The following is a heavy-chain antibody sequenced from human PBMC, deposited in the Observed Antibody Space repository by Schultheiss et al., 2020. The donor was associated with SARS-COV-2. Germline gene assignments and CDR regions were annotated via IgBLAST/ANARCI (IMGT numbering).Heavy chain of an antibody. CDR2: IWYDGSNK. J-gene: IGHJ4*02. CDR3: AREKTENGSPYYFDY. CDR1: GFTFSSYG. V-gene: IGHV3-30*19. D-gene: IGHD3-10*01. Sequence: GGSLRLSCAASGFTFSSYGMHWVRQAPGKGLEWVAVIWYDGSNKYYADSVKGRFTISRDNSKNTLYLQMNSLRAEDTAVYYSAREKTENGSPYYFDYWGQGALVTVSS.